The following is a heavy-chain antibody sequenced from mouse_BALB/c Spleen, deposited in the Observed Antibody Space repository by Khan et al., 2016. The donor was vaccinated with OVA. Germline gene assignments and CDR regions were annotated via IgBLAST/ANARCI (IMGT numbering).Heavy chain of an antibody. V-gene: IGHV14-3*02. CDR3: DRINE. J-gene: IGHJ2*01. Sequence: EVQLQQSGAELVKPGASVKLSCTASGFNIKDTYMHWVKQRPEQALEWIGRIDPANGNTKSNPKFQRQATITADTSSNTAYLQLSSLTAEDAAVYYCDRINEWGQGTTVTVSS. CDR1: GFNIKDTY. CDR2: IDPANGNT.